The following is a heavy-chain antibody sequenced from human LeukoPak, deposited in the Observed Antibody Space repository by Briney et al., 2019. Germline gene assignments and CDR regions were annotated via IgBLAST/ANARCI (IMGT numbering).Heavy chain of an antibody. V-gene: IGHV5-51*01. CDR3: ARGEVGATLYFDY. D-gene: IGHD1-26*01. CDR2: IYPGDSDT. CDR1: GYSFTSYW. Sequence: GESLKISCKGSGYSFTSYWIGWVRQLPGKGLEWMGIIYPGDSDTRYSPSFQGRVTISADKSISTAYLQWSSLKASDTAMYYCARGEVGATLYFDYWGQGTLVTVSS. J-gene: IGHJ4*02.